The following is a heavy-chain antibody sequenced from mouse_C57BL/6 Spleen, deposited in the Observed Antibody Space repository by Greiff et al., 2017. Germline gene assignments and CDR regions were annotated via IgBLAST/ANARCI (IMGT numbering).Heavy chain of an antibody. D-gene: IGHD2-4*01. CDR3: ARQGDYDYLDY. J-gene: IGHJ2*01. CDR1: GFTFSSYG. CDR2: LSSGGSYT. Sequence: EVQVVESGGDLVKPGGSLTLSCAASGFTFSSYGMSWVRQTPDKRLEWVATLSSGGSYTDYPDSVKGRFTISRDNAKNTLYLQMSSLKSEDTAMYYCARQGDYDYLDYWGQGTTLTVSS. V-gene: IGHV5-6*01.